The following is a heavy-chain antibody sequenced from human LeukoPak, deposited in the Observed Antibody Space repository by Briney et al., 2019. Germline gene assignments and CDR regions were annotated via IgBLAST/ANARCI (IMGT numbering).Heavy chain of an antibody. CDR1: GYSISSGYY. Sequence: SETLSRTCAVSGYSISSGYYWGWIRQPPGKGLEWIGSIYHSGSTYYNPSLKSRVTISVDTSKNQFSLKLSSVTAADTAVYYCATTYCGGDCYIIEYYFDYWGQGTLVTVSS. CDR2: IYHSGST. D-gene: IGHD2-21*01. V-gene: IGHV4-38-2*01. J-gene: IGHJ4*02. CDR3: ATTYCGGDCYIIEYYFDY.